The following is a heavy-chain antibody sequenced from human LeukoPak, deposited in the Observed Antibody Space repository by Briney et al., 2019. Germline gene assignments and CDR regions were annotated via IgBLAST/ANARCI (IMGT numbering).Heavy chain of an antibody. D-gene: IGHD6-13*01. CDR1: GFTFSVAA. CDR2: ISSTSIYT. V-gene: IGHV3-11*05. Sequence: GGSLRLSCAASGFTFSVAAMTWVRQAPGKGLEWVSDISSTSIYTNYADSVKGRFTISRDNAKNSLYLQMNSLRAEDTAVYYCAREDGYSSSWYSDYWGQGTLVTVSS. J-gene: IGHJ4*02. CDR3: AREDGYSSSWYSDY.